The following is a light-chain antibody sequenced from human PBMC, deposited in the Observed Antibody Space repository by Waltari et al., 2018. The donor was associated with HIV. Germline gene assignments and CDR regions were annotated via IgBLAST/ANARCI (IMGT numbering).Light chain of an antibody. Sequence: EVVLTQSPGTVSLSPGERATLSCRASQSVNTNYLAWYHQKPGQAPRLLIYEASGRATVIPDRFSGSGSVTDFTLTISRVEPEDFAVYFCQQYGISPITFGQGTRLE. J-gene: IGKJ5*01. V-gene: IGKV3-20*01. CDR3: QQYGISPIT. CDR1: QSVNTNY. CDR2: EAS.